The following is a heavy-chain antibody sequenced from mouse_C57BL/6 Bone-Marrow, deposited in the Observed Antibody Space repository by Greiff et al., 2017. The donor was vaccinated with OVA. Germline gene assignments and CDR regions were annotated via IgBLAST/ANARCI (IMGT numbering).Heavy chain of an antibody. D-gene: IGHD2-2*01. CDR3: ARGGYGRAFAY. Sequence: QVQLQQPGAGLVMPGASVKLTCRASGYIFTSYWMHWVRQRPEQGLEWIGEIDPSDSYTNYNQKFKGKSTLTVDKSSSPAYMQLSSLTSEDSAVYYCARGGYGRAFAYWGQGTLVTVSA. CDR2: IDPSDSYT. CDR1: GYIFTSYW. J-gene: IGHJ3*01. V-gene: IGHV1-69*01.